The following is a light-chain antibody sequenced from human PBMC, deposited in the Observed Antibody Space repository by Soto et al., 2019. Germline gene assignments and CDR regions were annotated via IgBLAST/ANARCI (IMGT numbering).Light chain of an antibody. CDR3: AAWDDSLTVV. V-gene: IGLV1-44*01. Sequence: QSVLTQPPSASGTPGQRVTISCSGSSSNIGRNTVSWYQQLPGTAPKLLIYSNNHRPSGVPGRFSGSKSGTSASLAISGLQSEDEANYYCAAWDDSLTVVFGGGTKLTVL. CDR2: SNN. J-gene: IGLJ2*01. CDR1: SSNIGRNT.